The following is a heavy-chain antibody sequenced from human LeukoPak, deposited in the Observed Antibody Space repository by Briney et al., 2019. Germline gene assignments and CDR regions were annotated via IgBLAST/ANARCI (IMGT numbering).Heavy chain of an antibody. CDR1: GVTFSSYS. CDR2: ISSSSSYI. Sequence: GGSLRLSCAASGVTFSSYSMNWVRQAPGKGLEWVSSISSSSSYIYYADSVKGRFTISRDNAKNSLYPQMNSLRAEDTAVYYCARTTTVTTSSYGYWGQGTLVTVSS. D-gene: IGHD4-17*01. V-gene: IGHV3-21*01. J-gene: IGHJ4*02. CDR3: ARTTTVTTSSYGY.